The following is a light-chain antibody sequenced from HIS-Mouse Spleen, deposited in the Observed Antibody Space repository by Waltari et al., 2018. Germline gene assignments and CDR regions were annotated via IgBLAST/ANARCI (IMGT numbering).Light chain of an antibody. CDR1: QSVSSY. Sequence: EIVLTQSPATLSLSPGERATLPCRASQSVSSYLAWYQQKPGQAPRLLIYDASNRATGIPARFSGSGSGTDFTLTISSLEPEDFAVYYCQQRSNLPPYTFGQGTKLEIK. CDR2: DAS. CDR3: QQRSNLPPYT. J-gene: IGKJ2*01. V-gene: IGKV3-11*01.